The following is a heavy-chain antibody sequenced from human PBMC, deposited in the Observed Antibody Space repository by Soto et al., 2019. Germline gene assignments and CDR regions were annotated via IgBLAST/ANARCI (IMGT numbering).Heavy chain of an antibody. CDR2: IWYDGSNK. CDR3: ARPRYYSSGWQYFDY. D-gene: IGHD6-19*01. CDR1: GFTFSSYG. J-gene: IGHJ4*02. V-gene: IGHV3-33*01. Sequence: GGSLRLSCAASGFTFSSYGMHWVRQAPGKGLEWVAVIWYDGSNKYYADSVKGRFTISRDNSKNTLYLQMNSLRAEDTAVYYCARPRYYSSGWQYFDYWVQGTLVTVSS.